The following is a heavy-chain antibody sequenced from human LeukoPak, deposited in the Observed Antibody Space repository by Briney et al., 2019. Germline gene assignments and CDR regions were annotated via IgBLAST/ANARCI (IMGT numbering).Heavy chain of an antibody. V-gene: IGHV3-66*01. CDR2: IYSGGST. D-gene: IGHD2-15*01. CDR1: GFTFSSKY. J-gene: IGHJ4*02. Sequence: GGSLRLSCAASGFTFSSKYMSWVRQAPGKGLEGVSVIYSGGSTYYSDSVKGRFTISRDNSNNTLYLQMNSLRAEDTALYYCARVGWPPARNYFDYWGQGTRVTVSS. CDR3: ARVGWPPARNYFDY.